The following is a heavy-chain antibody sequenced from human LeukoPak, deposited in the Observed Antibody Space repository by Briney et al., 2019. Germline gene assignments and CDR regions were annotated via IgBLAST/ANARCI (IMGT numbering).Heavy chain of an antibody. CDR1: GFTFDDYA. CDR2: ISGDGGST. CDR3: AVLYDSSGYYAFDY. J-gene: IGHJ4*02. D-gene: IGHD3-22*01. Sequence: PGGSLRLSCAASGFTFDDYAMHWVRQAPGKGLEWVSLISGDGGSTYYADSVKGRFTISRDNSKNSLYLQMNSLRTEDTALYYCAVLYDSSGYYAFDYWGQGTLVTASS. V-gene: IGHV3-43*02.